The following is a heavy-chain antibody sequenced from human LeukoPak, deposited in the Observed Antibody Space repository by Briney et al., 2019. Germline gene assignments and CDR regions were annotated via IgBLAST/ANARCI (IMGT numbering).Heavy chain of an antibody. V-gene: IGHV3-9*01. CDR2: ITWNRDNI. D-gene: IGHD3-10*01. J-gene: IGHJ4*02. Sequence: PGGSLRLSCTVSGFTFDDYAMHWVWHTPGKGLEWVAGITWNRDNIGYGDSVKGRFTISRDNAKNSLYLQMNSLRAEDTALYHCARDSGSGSYRDWGQGTLVTVSS. CDR1: GFTFDDYA. CDR3: ARDSGSGSYRD.